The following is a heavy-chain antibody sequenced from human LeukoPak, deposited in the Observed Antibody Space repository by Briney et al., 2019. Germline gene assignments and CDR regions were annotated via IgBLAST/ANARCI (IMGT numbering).Heavy chain of an antibody. V-gene: IGHV3-66*01. J-gene: IGHJ4*02. Sequence: GGSLRLSCAASGFTVSSNYMSWVRQAPGKGLEWVSVIYSGGSTYYADSVKGRFTISGDNSKNTLYLQMNSLRAEDTAVYYCARGWLQSGFDYWGQGTLVTVSS. CDR2: IYSGGST. CDR3: ARGWLQSGFDY. CDR1: GFTVSSNY. D-gene: IGHD5-24*01.